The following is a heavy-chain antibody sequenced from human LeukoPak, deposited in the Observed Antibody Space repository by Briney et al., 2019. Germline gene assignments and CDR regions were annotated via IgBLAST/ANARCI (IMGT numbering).Heavy chain of an antibody. CDR2: SYYSGST. Sequence: SETLSLTCTVSGAPISSSSYYWGWIRQPPGKGLEWIGTSYYSGSTYYNASLKSRVTISMDTSKNQFSLKLSSVTAADTAVYYCARLAAGSGSFDYWGQGTLSSSSQ. D-gene: IGHD6-19*01. J-gene: IGHJ4*02. V-gene: IGHV4-39*01. CDR1: GAPISSSSYY. CDR3: ARLAAGSGSFDY.